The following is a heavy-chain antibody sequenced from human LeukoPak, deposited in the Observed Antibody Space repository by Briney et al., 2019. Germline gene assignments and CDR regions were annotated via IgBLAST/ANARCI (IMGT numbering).Heavy chain of an antibody. Sequence: SVKVSCKASGGTFSSYAISWVRQASGQGLEWMGGIIPIFGTANYAQKFQGRVTIITDESTSTAYMELITLRSGDTAVYYCAGESFSRRAGITMVRGVITYWGQGTLVTVSS. J-gene: IGHJ4*02. CDR1: GGTFSSYA. V-gene: IGHV1-69*05. D-gene: IGHD3-10*01. CDR2: IIPIFGTA. CDR3: AGESFSRRAGITMVRGVITY.